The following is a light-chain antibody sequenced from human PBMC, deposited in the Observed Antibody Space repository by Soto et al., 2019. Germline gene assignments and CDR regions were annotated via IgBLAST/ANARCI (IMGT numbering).Light chain of an antibody. CDR1: NSDIGNYNF. J-gene: IGLJ2*01. Sequence: QSALTQPPSASGSPGQSVAISCTGTNSDIGNYNFVSWYQQHAGKAPKLMIYEVNKRPSGVPDRFSGSKSGNTASLTVSGLQPEDEADYYCSSYAGSNNLLFGGGTKLTVL. CDR3: SSYAGSNNLL. CDR2: EVN. V-gene: IGLV2-8*01.